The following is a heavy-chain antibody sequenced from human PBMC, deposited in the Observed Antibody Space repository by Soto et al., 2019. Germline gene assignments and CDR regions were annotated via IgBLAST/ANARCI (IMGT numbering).Heavy chain of an antibody. CDR2: ILPIFGTA. J-gene: IGHJ5*02. Sequence: GASVKVSCKASGGTFSSYAISWVRQAPGQGLEWMGGILPIFGTANYAQKFQGRVTITADESTSTAYMELSSLRSEDTAVYYCARAPRSALSEWLFSWFDPWGQGTLVTVSS. V-gene: IGHV1-69*13. CDR3: ARAPRSALSEWLFSWFDP. D-gene: IGHD3-3*01. CDR1: GGTFSSYA.